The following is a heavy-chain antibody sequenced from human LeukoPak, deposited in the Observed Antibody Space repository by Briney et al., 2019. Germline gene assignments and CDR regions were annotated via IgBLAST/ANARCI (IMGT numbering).Heavy chain of an antibody. V-gene: IGHV3-30*18. CDR2: ISYDGSNK. Sequence: GGSLRLSCAASGFTFSSYGMHWVRQAPGKGLEWVAVISYDGSNKYYADSVKGRFTISRDNSKNTLYLQMNSLRAEDTAVYYCAKYTSTPYDILTGYYFDYWGQGTLVTVSS. D-gene: IGHD3-9*01. CDR3: AKYTSTPYDILTGYYFDY. CDR1: GFTFSSYG. J-gene: IGHJ4*02.